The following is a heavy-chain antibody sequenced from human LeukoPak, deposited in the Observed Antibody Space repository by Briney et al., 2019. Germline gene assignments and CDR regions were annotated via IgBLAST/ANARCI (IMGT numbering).Heavy chain of an antibody. D-gene: IGHD6-19*01. Sequence: GGALRLSCAVSGFTLITEAMTWVRQAPGMGLEWVSTISDSGRTTYYADSVKGRFTISRDNSKNTVYLQMNSLRAEDTALYYCAKGLGFLPQFDYWSQGTLVAVSS. V-gene: IGHV3-23*01. CDR1: GFTLITEA. J-gene: IGHJ4*02. CDR3: AKGLGFLPQFDY. CDR2: ISDSGRTT.